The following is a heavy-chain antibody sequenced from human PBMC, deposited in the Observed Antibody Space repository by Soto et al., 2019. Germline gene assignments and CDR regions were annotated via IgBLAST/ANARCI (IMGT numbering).Heavy chain of an antibody. CDR3: ARLYSSGWYGPGRY. CDR2: INWNGGST. D-gene: IGHD6-19*01. J-gene: IGHJ4*02. Sequence: EVQLVESGGGVVRPGGSLRLSCAASGFTFDDYGMSWVRQAPGKGLEWVSGINWNGGSTGYTDSVKRRFTISRDNAKNSLYLQTNTLRAEDTALYYCARLYSSGWYGPGRYWGQGTLVTVSS. CDR1: GFTFDDYG. V-gene: IGHV3-20*04.